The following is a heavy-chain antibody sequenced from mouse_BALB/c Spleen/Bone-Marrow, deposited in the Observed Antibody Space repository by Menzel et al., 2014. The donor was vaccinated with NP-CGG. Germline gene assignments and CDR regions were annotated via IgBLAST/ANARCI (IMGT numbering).Heavy chain of an antibody. CDR1: GYIFSSYT. CDR3: AKINYGYYALDY. Sequence: VQLQQSAPELARPGASVKMSCKASGYIFSSYTMHWVKQRPGQGLEWIGSINPSSGYTDYNQKFKDKTILTADKSSNTAYMQLSSLTSEDSAVYYCAKINYGYYALDYWGQGTSVTVSS. CDR2: INPSSGYT. D-gene: IGHD1-1*01. V-gene: IGHV1-4*02. J-gene: IGHJ4*01.